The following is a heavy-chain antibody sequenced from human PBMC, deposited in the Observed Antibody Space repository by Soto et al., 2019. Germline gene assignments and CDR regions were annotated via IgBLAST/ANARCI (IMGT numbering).Heavy chain of an antibody. J-gene: IGHJ4*02. D-gene: IGHD2-8*01. CDR3: GRVMIGTSRHTDSDY. CDR1: GASISSRDHY. V-gene: IGHV4-39*01. CDR2: IDYNGVT. Sequence: SETLSLTCTVSGASISSRDHYWGWIRQTPGKGLEWIGNIDYNGVTYYNPSLKSRVTVSKDTSKNQFSLKVASVTAADTAIYYCGRVMIGTSRHTDSDYWGQGTQVTVSS.